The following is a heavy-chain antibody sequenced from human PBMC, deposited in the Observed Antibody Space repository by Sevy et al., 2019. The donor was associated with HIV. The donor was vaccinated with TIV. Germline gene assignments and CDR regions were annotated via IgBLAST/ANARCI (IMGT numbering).Heavy chain of an antibody. J-gene: IGHJ4*02. D-gene: IGHD4-17*01. V-gene: IGHV3-48*03. CDR2: ISNSGTTI. Sequence: GGSLRLSCAASGFTFSSYEMNWVRQAPGKGLEWVSYISNSGTTISYSDSMRGRFSISRDNARNPLYLQMNSLRAEDTAVYYCARDLPPSATTVAHFDYWGQGTLVTVSS. CDR1: GFTFSSYE. CDR3: ARDLPPSATTVAHFDY.